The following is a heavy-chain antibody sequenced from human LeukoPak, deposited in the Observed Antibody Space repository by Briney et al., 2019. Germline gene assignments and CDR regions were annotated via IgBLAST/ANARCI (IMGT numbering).Heavy chain of an antibody. CDR1: GFTFDDYA. V-gene: IGHV3-9*01. D-gene: IGHD6-19*01. J-gene: IGHJ4*02. Sequence: PGGSLRLSCAASGFTFDDYAMHWVRQAPGKGLEWVSGISWNSGSIGYADSVKGRFTISRDNAKNSLYLQMNSLRAEDTALYYCAKDIGEGSGWPAFDYWGQGTLVTVSS. CDR2: ISWNSGSI. CDR3: AKDIGEGSGWPAFDY.